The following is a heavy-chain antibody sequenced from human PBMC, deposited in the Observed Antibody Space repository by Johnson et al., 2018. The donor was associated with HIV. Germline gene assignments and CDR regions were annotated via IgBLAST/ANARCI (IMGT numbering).Heavy chain of an antibody. CDR3: ANLKTKGYCSSTSGRDNAFDI. V-gene: IGHV3-30-3*01. CDR1: GFTFSSYA. J-gene: IGHJ3*02. D-gene: IGHD2-2*01. CDR2: ISYDGSNK. Sequence: QVQLVESGGGVVQPGRSLRLSCAASGFTFSSYAMHWVRQAPGKGLEWVAVISYDGSNKYYADSVKGRFTISRDNSKNTLYLQMNSMRPEDTAVYYCANLKTKGYCSSTSGRDNAFDIWGQGTMVTVSS.